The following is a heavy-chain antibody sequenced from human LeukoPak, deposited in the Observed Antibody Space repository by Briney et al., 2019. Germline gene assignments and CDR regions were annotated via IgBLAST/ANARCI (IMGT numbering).Heavy chain of an antibody. CDR3: ACLTTADAFDI. Sequence: SETLSLTCTVSGYSISSYYWSWIRQPPGKGLEWIGYIYYSGSTNYNPSLKSRVTISVDTSKNQFSLKLSSVTAADTAVYYCACLTTADAFDIWGQGTMVTVSS. V-gene: IGHV4-59*01. D-gene: IGHD3-22*01. J-gene: IGHJ3*02. CDR1: GYSISSYY. CDR2: IYYSGST.